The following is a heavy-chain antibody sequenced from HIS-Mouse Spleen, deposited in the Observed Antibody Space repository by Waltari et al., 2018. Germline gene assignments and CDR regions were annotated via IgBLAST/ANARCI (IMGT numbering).Heavy chain of an antibody. J-gene: IGHJ4*02. CDR3: ARDSKYSSGCYYFDY. D-gene: IGHD6-19*01. V-gene: IGHV5-51*01. CDR1: GYSFTRYR. Sequence: EVQLVQAGAEVKKHGESPKISRKGSGYSFTRYRLGWVRPMAGKGLESMGIIYPGDSDTRYSPSFQGQVTISADKSISTAYLQWSSLKASDTAMYYCARDSKYSSGCYYFDYWGQGTLVTVSS. CDR2: IYPGDSDT.